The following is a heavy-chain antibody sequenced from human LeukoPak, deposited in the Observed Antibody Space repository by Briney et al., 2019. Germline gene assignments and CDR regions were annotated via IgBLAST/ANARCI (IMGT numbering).Heavy chain of an antibody. Sequence: GGSLRLSCAASGFTFSNYAMSWVRQAPGKGLEWVSSISDGGDSTYYADSVKGRFTISRENAKNSLYLQMNSLRAGDTAVYYCARADLRGYSLDYWGQGTLVTVSS. CDR3: ARADLRGYSLDY. V-gene: IGHV3-23*01. CDR2: ISDGGDST. D-gene: IGHD5-18*01. J-gene: IGHJ4*02. CDR1: GFTFSNYA.